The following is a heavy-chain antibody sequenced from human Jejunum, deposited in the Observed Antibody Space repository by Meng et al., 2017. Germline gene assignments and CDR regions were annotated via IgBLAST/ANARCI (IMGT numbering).Heavy chain of an antibody. Sequence: GSSLRPSFAASGLTFSSSWMTWVRQAPGKGLAWVALVNQDGSDKYYVDSVKGRFTISRDNAKNSLYLQMNSLRAEDTAVYYCANSNFRDSDYWGQGTLVTVSS. V-gene: IGHV3-7*01. D-gene: IGHD3-10*01. CDR3: ANSNFRDSDY. CDR1: GLTFSSSW. CDR2: VNQDGSDK. J-gene: IGHJ4*02.